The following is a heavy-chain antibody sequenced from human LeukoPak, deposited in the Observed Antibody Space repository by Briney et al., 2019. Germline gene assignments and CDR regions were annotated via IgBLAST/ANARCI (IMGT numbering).Heavy chain of an antibody. J-gene: IGHJ6*02. CDR3: AAQMATISLEGYGMDV. Sequence: GASVKVSCKASGGTFISYAISWVRQAPGQGLEWMGGIIPIFGTANYAQKFQGRVTITADESTSTAYMELSSLRSEDTAVYYCAAQMATISLEGYGMDVWGQGTTVTVSS. CDR1: GGTFISYA. D-gene: IGHD5-24*01. V-gene: IGHV1-69*13. CDR2: IIPIFGTA.